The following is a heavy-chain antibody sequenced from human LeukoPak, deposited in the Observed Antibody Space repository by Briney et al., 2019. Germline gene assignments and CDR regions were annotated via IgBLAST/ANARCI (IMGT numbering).Heavy chain of an antibody. V-gene: IGHV4-34*01. CDR3: AREGHEYYFDY. J-gene: IGHJ4*02. CDR1: GGSFSGYY. CDR2: INHSGST. Sequence: SETLSLTCAVYGGSFSGYYWSWIRQPPGKGLEWIGEINHSGSTNYNPSLKSRVTISVDTSKNQFSLKLSSVTAADTAVYYCAREGHEYYFDYGGQGTLVTVSS.